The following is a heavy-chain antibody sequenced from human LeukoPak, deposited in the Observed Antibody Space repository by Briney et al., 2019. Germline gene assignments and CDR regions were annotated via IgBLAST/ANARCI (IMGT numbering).Heavy chain of an antibody. Sequence: SETLSLTCTVSGGSIKDYYWSWIRQHPGKGLEWIGYIYYSGSTYYNPSLKSRVTISVDTSKNQFSLKLSSVTAADTAVYYCARSGGYFAYWGQGTLVTVSS. CDR2: IYYSGST. CDR3: ARSGGYFAY. V-gene: IGHV4-31*03. J-gene: IGHJ4*02. D-gene: IGHD3-10*01. CDR1: GGSIKDYY.